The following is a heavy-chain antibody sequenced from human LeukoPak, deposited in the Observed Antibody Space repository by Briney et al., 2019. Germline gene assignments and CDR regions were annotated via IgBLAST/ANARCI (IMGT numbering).Heavy chain of an antibody. D-gene: IGHD3-3*01. J-gene: IGHJ4*02. CDR2: ISHDGNNN. Sequence: PGRSLRLSCAASGFTFSSYAMHWVRQAPGKGLEWVAVISHDGNNNYYADSVKGRFSVSRDKSKNTLYLQMNSLRAEDTAVYYCARDRLVFFGANNHFDYWGQGTLVTVSS. V-gene: IGHV3-30*04. CDR3: ARDRLVFFGANNHFDY. CDR1: GFTFSSYA.